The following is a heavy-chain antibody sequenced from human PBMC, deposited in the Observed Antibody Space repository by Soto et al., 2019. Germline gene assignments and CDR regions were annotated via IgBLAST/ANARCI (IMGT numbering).Heavy chain of an antibody. J-gene: IGHJ4*02. D-gene: IGHD2-15*01. CDR3: AAPYCSSSSGCDFHFDY. CDR1: GFTFSSYS. Sequence: PGGSLRLSCAASGFTFSSYSMNWVRQAPGKGLEWVSSISSSSTYIYYADSVKGRFTISRHNAKNSLYLQMNSLRAEDTAVYYCAAPYCSSSSGCDFHFDYWGQGTLVTVSS. CDR2: ISSSSTYI. V-gene: IGHV3-21*01.